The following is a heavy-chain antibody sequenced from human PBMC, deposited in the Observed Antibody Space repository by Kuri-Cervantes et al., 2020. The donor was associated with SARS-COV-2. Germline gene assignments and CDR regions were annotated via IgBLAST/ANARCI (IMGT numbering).Heavy chain of an antibody. V-gene: IGHV3-23*01. J-gene: IGHJ4*02. Sequence: GGSLRLSFAASGFTFSSYAMSWVRQAPGKGLEWVSAISGSGGSTYYADSVKGRFTISRDNSKNTLYLQMNSLRAEDTAVYYCAKAYYDFWSGYYRGGYYFDYWGQGTLVTVSS. D-gene: IGHD3-3*01. CDR2: ISGSGGST. CDR1: GFTFSSYA. CDR3: AKAYYDFWSGYYRGGYYFDY.